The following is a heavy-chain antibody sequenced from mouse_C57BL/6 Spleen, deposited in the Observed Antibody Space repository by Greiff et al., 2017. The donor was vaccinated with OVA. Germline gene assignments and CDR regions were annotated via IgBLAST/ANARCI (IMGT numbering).Heavy chain of an antibody. CDR3: ARAYDYDVDYAMDY. CDR1: GYTFTDYN. Sequence: EVQLQQSGPELVKPGASVKMSCKASGYTFTDYNMHWVKQSHGKSLEWIGYINPNNGGTSYNQKFKGKATLTVNKSSSTAYMELRSLTSEDSAVYYCARAYDYDVDYAMDYWGQGTSVTVSS. CDR2: INPNNGGT. D-gene: IGHD2-4*01. J-gene: IGHJ4*01. V-gene: IGHV1-22*01.